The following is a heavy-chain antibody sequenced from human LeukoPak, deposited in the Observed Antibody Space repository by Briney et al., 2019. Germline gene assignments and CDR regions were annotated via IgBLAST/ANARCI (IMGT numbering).Heavy chain of an antibody. CDR1: GGSFNGYY. D-gene: IGHD1-26*01. CDR2: GNHNGGT. J-gene: IGHJ5*02. V-gene: IGHV4-34*01. CDR3: AKNGQSGFSFDP. Sequence: SETLSLTFAVYGGSFNGYYWSWIRQPPGKGLEWIGEGNHNGGTKYNPSLKSRVTISADSSKNQFSLKLSSVTAADTAVYYCAKNGQSGFSFDPWGQGTLVTVSS.